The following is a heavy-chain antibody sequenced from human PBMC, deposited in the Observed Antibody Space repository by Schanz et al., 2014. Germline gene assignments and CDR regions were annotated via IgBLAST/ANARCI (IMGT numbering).Heavy chain of an antibody. Sequence: QGQLVQSGPEVKEPGASVKVSCKASGYTFSSYGITWVRQAPGQGLEWMGWINGYNGHTLYAQKFQGRVTMTTDTSTSTSYMELTSLRFDDTAVYYCARDQSPYTNSSDVRYFDYWGQGSLVTVSS. D-gene: IGHD6-6*01. CDR1: GYTFSSYG. CDR3: ARDQSPYTNSSDVRYFDY. J-gene: IGHJ4*02. V-gene: IGHV1-18*01. CDR2: INGYNGHT.